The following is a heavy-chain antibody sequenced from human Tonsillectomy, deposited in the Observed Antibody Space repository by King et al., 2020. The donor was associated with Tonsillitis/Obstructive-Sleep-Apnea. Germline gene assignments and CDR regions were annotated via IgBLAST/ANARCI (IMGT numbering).Heavy chain of an antibody. CDR2: ISSRSGYI. D-gene: IGHD2-15*01. J-gene: IGHJ6*02. Sequence: VQLVESGGGLVKPGGSLRLSCAASGFTFSSYAMNWVRQAPGKGLEWVSSISSRSGYIYYPDSVKGRFTISRDNAKNSLYLQMNSLRAEDTAVYYCARVLAPPRYGMDVWGQGTTVTVSS. CDR1: GFTFSSYA. V-gene: IGHV3-21*01. CDR3: ARVLAPPRYGMDV.